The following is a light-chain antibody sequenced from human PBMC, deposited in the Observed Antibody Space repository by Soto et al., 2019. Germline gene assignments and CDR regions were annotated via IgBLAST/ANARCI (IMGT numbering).Light chain of an antibody. CDR2: DAS. J-gene: IGKJ1*01. Sequence: IQMTQSPSTLSASVGDSVTITFRSSQTIDNCLAWYRQKPGKAPNLLIYDASILQSGVPSRFSGSGSWTEFTITMNSLQPDEFAAYYFQQYSNYSPWTFGQGTKVEIK. CDR3: QQYSNYSPWT. CDR1: QTIDNC. V-gene: IGKV1-5*01.